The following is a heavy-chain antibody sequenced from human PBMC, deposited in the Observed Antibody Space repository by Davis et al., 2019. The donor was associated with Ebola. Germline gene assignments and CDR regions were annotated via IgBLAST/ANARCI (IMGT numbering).Heavy chain of an antibody. V-gene: IGHV3-74*01. CDR1: GFTFSSYA. D-gene: IGHD1-26*01. J-gene: IGHJ4*02. Sequence: GESLKISCAASGFTFSSYAMSWVRQAPGKGLVWVSRINSDGSSTSYADSVKGRFTISRDNAKNSLYLQMNSLRAEDTAVYYCASVVVGATIHWGQGTLVTVSS. CDR2: INSDGSST. CDR3: ASVVVGATIH.